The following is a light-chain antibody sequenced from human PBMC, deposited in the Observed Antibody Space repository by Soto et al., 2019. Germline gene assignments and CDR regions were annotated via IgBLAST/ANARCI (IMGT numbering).Light chain of an antibody. CDR3: QQYNNWPPFT. V-gene: IGKV3-15*01. J-gene: IGKJ3*01. CDR1: QSVSSN. Sequence: VVMTQSPATLSVSPGERATLSCRASQSVSSNLAWYQQKPGQAPRLLIYVASTRATGIPARFSGSGSGTEFTLTINSLQSEDFAVYYCQQYNNWPPFTFGPGTKVAI. CDR2: VAS.